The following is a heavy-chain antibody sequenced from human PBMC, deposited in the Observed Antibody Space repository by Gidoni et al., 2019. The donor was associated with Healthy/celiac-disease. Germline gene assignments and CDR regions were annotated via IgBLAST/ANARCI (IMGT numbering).Heavy chain of an antibody. CDR2: INHSGST. V-gene: IGHV4-34*01. CDR1: GGSFSGYY. Sequence: QVQLQQWGAGLLKPSETLSLTCAVYGGSFSGYYWSWIRQPPGKGLEWIGEINHSGSTNYNPSLKSRVTISVDTSKNQFSLKLSSVTAADTAVYYCARGPLITMVRGVIIIPYFDYWGQGTLVTVSS. J-gene: IGHJ4*02. CDR3: ARGPLITMVRGVIIIPYFDY. D-gene: IGHD3-10*01.